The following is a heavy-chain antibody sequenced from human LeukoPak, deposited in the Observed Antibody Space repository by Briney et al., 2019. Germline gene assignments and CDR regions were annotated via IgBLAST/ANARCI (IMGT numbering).Heavy chain of an antibody. D-gene: IGHD4-17*01. CDR3: ARDRGYGDYLNNFAY. CDR1: GGSISSNY. Sequence: SETLSLTCTVSGGSISSNYWSWIRQPPGKGLEWIGYIYYSGSTNSNPSLKSRVTISVDTSKNQFSLNLSSVTAADTAVYYCARDRGYGDYLNNFAYWGQGTLVTVSS. J-gene: IGHJ4*02. V-gene: IGHV4-59*01. CDR2: IYYSGST.